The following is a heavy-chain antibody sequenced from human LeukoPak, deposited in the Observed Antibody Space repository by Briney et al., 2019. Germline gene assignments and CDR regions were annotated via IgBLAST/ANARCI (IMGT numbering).Heavy chain of an antibody. J-gene: IGHJ5*02. V-gene: IGHV3-53*01. D-gene: IGHD5-18*01. Sequence: GGSLRLSCAASGFTVSSNYMSWVRQAPGKGLEWVSVIYSGGSTYYADSVKGRFTISRDNSKNTLYLQMNSLRAEDTAVYYCARLAIQLWFDPWGQGTLVTVSS. CDR2: IYSGGST. CDR3: ARLAIQLWFDP. CDR1: GFTVSSNY.